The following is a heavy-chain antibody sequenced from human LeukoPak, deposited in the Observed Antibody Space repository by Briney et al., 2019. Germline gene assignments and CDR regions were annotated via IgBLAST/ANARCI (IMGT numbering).Heavy chain of an antibody. CDR3: ARRTYYYDSSGYYHYYFDY. J-gene: IGHJ4*02. V-gene: IGHV1-2*04. Sequence: GASVKVSCKASGYTFTGYYMHWVRQAPGQGLEWMGWINPNSGGTNYAQKFQGWVTMTRDTSISTAYMELSRLRSDDTAVYYCARRTYYYDSSGYYHYYFDYWGQGTLVTVSS. CDR2: INPNSGGT. D-gene: IGHD3-22*01. CDR1: GYTFTGYY.